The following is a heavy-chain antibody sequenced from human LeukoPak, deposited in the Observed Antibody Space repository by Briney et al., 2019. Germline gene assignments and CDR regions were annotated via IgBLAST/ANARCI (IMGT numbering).Heavy chain of an antibody. J-gene: IGHJ4*02. D-gene: IGHD3-3*01. CDR1: GGSISSSSYY. CDR2: IYYSGST. V-gene: IGHV4-39*01. CDR3: ARRARPYDFWSGYSGYYFDY. Sequence: SETLSFTCTVSGGSISSSSYYWGWIRQPPGKGLEWIGSIYYSGSTYYNPSLKSRVTISVDTSKNQFSLKLSSVTAADTAVYYCARRARPYDFWSGYSGYYFDYWGQGTLVTVSS.